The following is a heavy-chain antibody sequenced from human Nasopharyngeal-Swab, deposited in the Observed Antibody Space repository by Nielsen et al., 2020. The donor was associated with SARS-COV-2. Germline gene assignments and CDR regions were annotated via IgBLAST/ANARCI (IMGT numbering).Heavy chain of an antibody. CDR3: ARDRGINWFDP. J-gene: IGHJ5*02. CDR1: GYTFTGYY. Sequence: ASVKVSCKASGYTFTGYYMNWVRRAPGQGLEWMGWINPNSGGTNYAQKFQGWVTMTRDTSISTAYMELSRLRSDDTAVYYCARDRGINWFDPWGQGTLVTVSS. V-gene: IGHV1-2*04. CDR2: INPNSGGT.